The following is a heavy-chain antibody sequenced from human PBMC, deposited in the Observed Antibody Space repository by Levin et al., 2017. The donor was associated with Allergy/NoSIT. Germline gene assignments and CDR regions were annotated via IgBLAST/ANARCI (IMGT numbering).Heavy chain of an antibody. CDR2: ISYDGSNK. V-gene: IGHV3-30*18. CDR1: GFTFSSYG. D-gene: IGHD3-22*01. Sequence: GGSLRLSCAASGFTFSSYGMHWVRQAPGKGLEWVAVISYDGSNKYYADSVKGRFTISRDNSKNTLYLQMNSLRAEDTAVYYCAKGYYDSSGYVSVFDYWGQGTLVTVSS. CDR3: AKGYYDSSGYVSVFDY. J-gene: IGHJ4*02.